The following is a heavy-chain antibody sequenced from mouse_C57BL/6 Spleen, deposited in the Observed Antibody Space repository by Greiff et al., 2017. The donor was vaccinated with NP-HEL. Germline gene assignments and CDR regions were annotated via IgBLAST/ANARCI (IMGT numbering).Heavy chain of an antibody. Sequence: QVQLKESGAELVMPGASVKLSCKASGYTFTSYWMHWVKQRPGQGLEWIGEIDPSDSYTNYNQKFKGKSTLTVDKSSSTAYMQLSSLTSEDSAVYYCARGGLPPYFDYWGQGTTLTVSS. J-gene: IGHJ2*01. D-gene: IGHD2-4*01. CDR2: IDPSDSYT. CDR1: GYTFTSYW. V-gene: IGHV1-69*01. CDR3: ARGGLPPYFDY.